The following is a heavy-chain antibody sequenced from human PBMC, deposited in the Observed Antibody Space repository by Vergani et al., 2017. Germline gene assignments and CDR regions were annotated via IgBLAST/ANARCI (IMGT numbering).Heavy chain of an antibody. CDR3: AREPDSVVVAAAPYYDYYYGMDV. J-gene: IGHJ6*02. D-gene: IGHD2-15*01. V-gene: IGHV1-18*04. Sequence: QVQLVQSGAEVKKPGASVKVSCKASGYTFTSYGISWVRQAPGQGLEWMGWISAYNGNTNYAQKLQGRVTMTTDTSTSTAYMELRRLRSDDTAVYYCAREPDSVVVAAAPYYDYYYGMDVWGQGSTVTVSS. CDR1: GYTFTSYG. CDR2: ISAYNGNT.